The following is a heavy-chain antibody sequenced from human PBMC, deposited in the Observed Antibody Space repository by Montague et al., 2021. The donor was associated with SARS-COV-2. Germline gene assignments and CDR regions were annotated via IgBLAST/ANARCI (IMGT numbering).Heavy chain of an antibody. D-gene: IGHD5-12*01. CDR3: ARRGRKHLPVATTIGGCDI. CDR2: IYDSGST. Sequence: SETLSLTCAVSGGSISSNYYYWDWIRQPPGKGLEWIGNIYDSGSTYYTPSLKIRVSISVDTSKNHFSLKLNSVTAADTAVYYCARRGRKHLPVATTIGGCDIWGQGTMVTVSS. CDR1: GGSISSNYYY. J-gene: IGHJ3*02. V-gene: IGHV4-39*02.